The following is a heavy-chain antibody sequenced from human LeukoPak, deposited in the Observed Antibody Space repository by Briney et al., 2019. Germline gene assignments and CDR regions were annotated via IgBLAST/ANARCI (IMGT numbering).Heavy chain of an antibody. CDR3: AKSYYYASSTYPRFDS. Sequence: GSLRLSFAVSGFPLSTYAMSWVRPAPGKGLEGVSAISGSGDTTYYADSVKGRVTISRDNSKNTLYLQMSSLRAEDTAVYYCAKSYYYASSTYPRFDSWGQGTLVTVSS. CDR2: ISGSGDTT. CDR1: GFPLSTYA. V-gene: IGHV3-23*01. D-gene: IGHD3-22*01. J-gene: IGHJ4*02.